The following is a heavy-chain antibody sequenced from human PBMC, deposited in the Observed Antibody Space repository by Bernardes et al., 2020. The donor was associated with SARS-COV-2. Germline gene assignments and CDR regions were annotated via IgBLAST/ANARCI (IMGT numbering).Heavy chain of an antibody. CDR1: GFTFRSSG. Sequence: GGSLRLSCAASGFTFRSSGMYWVRQVPGPGLAWVAVIWYDGRNQYYADSVKGRFTISRDNSKNTLYLQMNSLRAEDTAVYYCARVVSYYYGMDVWGQGTTVTVSS. CDR3: ARVVSYYYGMDV. D-gene: IGHD2-2*01. V-gene: IGHV3-33*01. CDR2: IWYDGRNQ. J-gene: IGHJ6*02.